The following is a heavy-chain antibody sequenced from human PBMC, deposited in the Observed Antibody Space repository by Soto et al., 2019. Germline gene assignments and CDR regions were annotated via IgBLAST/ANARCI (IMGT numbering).Heavy chain of an antibody. D-gene: IGHD6-19*01. V-gene: IGHV4-61*01. J-gene: IGHJ5*01. CDR3: ARSLKVLSGCFNP. CDR1: GVSVSSVSYY. CDR2: IYYSGST. Sequence: SETLSLTCTVSGVSVSSVSYYWNWIRQSPENGLEWIGYIYYSGSTKYNPSLNSRVTMSVDTSKNQFSLKLISVTAADTAVYYCARSLKVLSGCFNPWGQGTLVTVSS.